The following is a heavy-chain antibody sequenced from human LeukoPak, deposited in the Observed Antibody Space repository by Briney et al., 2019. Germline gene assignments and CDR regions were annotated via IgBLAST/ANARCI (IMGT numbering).Heavy chain of an antibody. Sequence: GGSLRLSCAASGFTFSSYAMHWVRQAPGKGLEWVAVISYDGSNKYYADSVKGRFTISRDNSKNTLYLQMNSLRAEDTAVYYCARSGGDYVASVTFKDYWGQGTLVTVSP. D-gene: IGHD4-17*01. V-gene: IGHV3-30-3*01. CDR1: GFTFSSYA. J-gene: IGHJ4*02. CDR3: ARSGGDYVASVTFKDY. CDR2: ISYDGSNK.